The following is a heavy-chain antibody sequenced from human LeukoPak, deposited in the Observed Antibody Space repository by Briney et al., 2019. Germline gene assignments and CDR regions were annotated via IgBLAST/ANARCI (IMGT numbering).Heavy chain of an antibody. J-gene: IGHJ4*02. Sequence: PGGSLRLSCAASGFTFSSYMMTWLRQAPGKGLEWVANIKPDGGEKFYVDSVRGRFTISRDNAKNSLYLQMNSVRGEDSACEYSASGSLWSGILEYWEQGTLVIVSS. V-gene: IGHV3-7*01. CDR2: IKPDGGEK. CDR1: GFTFSSYM. D-gene: IGHD3-3*01. CDR3: ASGSLWSGILEY.